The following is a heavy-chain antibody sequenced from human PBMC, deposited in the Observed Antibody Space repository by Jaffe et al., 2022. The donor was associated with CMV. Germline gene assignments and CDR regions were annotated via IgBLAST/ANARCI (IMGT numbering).Heavy chain of an antibody. CDR2: IYYSGST. Sequence: QVQLQESGPGLVKPSETLSLTCTVSGGSISSYYWSWIRQPPGKGLEWIGYIYYSGSTNYNPSLKSRVTISVDTSKNQFSLKLSSVTAADTAVYYCARGYGDYDTFEWYFDLWGRGTLVTVSS. J-gene: IGHJ2*01. CDR3: ARGYGDYDTFEWYFDL. D-gene: IGHD4-17*01. V-gene: IGHV4-59*01. CDR1: GGSISSYY.